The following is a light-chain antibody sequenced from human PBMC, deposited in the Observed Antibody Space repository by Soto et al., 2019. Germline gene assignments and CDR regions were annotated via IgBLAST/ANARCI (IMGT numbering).Light chain of an antibody. Sequence: EVVLTQSPGTLSLSPGDRATLSCTASQSVSSNSLAWYQQIPGQPPRLLIYGASSRATGVPDRFTGSGSETHSTLTITRLEPEDFAVFYCQHSGRSPPLTFGGGTKVDIK. CDR2: GAS. CDR1: QSVSSNS. V-gene: IGKV3-20*01. CDR3: QHSGRSPPLT. J-gene: IGKJ4*01.